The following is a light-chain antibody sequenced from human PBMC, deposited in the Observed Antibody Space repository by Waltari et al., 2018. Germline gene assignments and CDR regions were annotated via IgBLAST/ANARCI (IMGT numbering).Light chain of an antibody. CDR1: QSVTSNY. CDR2: GAS. CDR3: QQFDTSSYT. Sequence: EIVLTQSPGTLSLSPGERATFSCRASQSVTSNYLAWYQQKAGQAPRLLIYGASSRATGIPDRFSGSGSGTDFTLTISRLEPEDFAVYYCQQFDTSSYTFGQGTKVEI. J-gene: IGKJ2*01. V-gene: IGKV3-20*01.